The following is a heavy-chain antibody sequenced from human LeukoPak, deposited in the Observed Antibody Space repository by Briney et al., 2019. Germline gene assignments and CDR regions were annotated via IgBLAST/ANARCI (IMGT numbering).Heavy chain of an antibody. V-gene: IGHV4-59*08. CDR1: GGSITNYY. Sequence: SETLSLTCTVSGGSITNYYWSWMRQPPGKGLEWIGYIHCSGSTNYNPSLKSRVTISLDTSKNQFSLRLTSVTAADTAIYYCASTEWNYARWGQGTLVTVSS. CDR3: ASTEWNYAR. CDR2: IHCSGST. J-gene: IGHJ4*02. D-gene: IGHD1-7*01.